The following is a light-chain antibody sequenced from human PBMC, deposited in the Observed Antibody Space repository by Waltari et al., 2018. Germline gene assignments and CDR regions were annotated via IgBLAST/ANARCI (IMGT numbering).Light chain of an antibody. CDR1: SSDVGGYNY. J-gene: IGLJ3*02. V-gene: IGLV2-11*01. Sequence: QSALTQPRSVSGSPGQSVTIPCTGTSSDVGGYNYVSWYQQHPGKAPKLMIYDVSKRPSGVPDRFSGSKSGNTASLTISGLQAEDEADYSCCSYAGSYTPWVFGGGTKLTVL. CDR3: CSYAGSYTPWV. CDR2: DVS.